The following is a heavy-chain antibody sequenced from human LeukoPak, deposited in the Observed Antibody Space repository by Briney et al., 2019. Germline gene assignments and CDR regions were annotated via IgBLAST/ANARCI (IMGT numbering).Heavy chain of an antibody. J-gene: IGHJ4*02. D-gene: IGHD6-19*01. CDR2: IYYSGST. CDR3: ARHVEQRLTPFDY. CDR1: GGTISRYY. Sequence: SETLCITCTIAGGTISRYYWSWIRQPPGKGLEWIGYIYYSGSTNYNPSLKSRVTISVDTSKNQFSLKLSSVTAADTAVYYCARHVEQRLTPFDYWGQGILVTVSS. V-gene: IGHV4-59*08.